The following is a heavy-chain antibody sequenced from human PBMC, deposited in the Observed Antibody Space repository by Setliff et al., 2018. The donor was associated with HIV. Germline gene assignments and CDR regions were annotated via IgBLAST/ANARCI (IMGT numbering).Heavy chain of an antibody. D-gene: IGHD6-13*01. Sequence: SVKVSCKASGGTFKNFAINWVRQAPGQGLEWMGGIIPISGTAVYAQNFRGRVTVATDDSTNTAYMEISSLKSDDTAVYYCAVPIAAAGVPFGSWGQGTLVTVSS. J-gene: IGHJ4*01. V-gene: IGHV1-69*05. CDR2: IIPISGTA. CDR1: GGTFKNFA. CDR3: AVPIAAAGVPFGS.